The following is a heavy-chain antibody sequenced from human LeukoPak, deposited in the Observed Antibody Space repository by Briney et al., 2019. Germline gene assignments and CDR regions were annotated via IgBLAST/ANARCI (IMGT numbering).Heavy chain of an antibody. CDR2: ISSSSSYI. CDR1: GFTFSSYS. Sequence: PGGSLRLSCAASGFTFSSYSMNWVRQAPGKGLEWVSSISSSSSYIYYADSVKGRFTISRDNAKNSLYLQMNSLRAEDTAVYYCARDVTVRGVIHKGTTMALNWFDPWGQGTLVTVSS. J-gene: IGHJ5*02. CDR3: ARDVTVRGVIHKGTTMALNWFDP. V-gene: IGHV3-21*01. D-gene: IGHD3-10*01.